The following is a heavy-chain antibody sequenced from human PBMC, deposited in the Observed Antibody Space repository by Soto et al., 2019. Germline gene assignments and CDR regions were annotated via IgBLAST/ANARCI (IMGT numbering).Heavy chain of an antibody. CDR3: ARRGRGRYYDY. CDR2: ISGSGGST. V-gene: IGHV3-23*01. D-gene: IGHD1-26*01. CDR1: GFTFSSYA. J-gene: IGHJ4*02. Sequence: EVQLLESGGGLVQPGGSLRLSCAASGFTFSSYAMRWVRQAPVKGLEWVSAISGSGGSTYYADSVKGRFTISRDNSKNTLYLQMYSLRAEDTAVYYCARRGRGRYYDYWGQGTLVTVSS.